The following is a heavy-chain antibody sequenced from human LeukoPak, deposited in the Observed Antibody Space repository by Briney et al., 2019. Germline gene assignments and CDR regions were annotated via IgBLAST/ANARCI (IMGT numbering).Heavy chain of an antibody. D-gene: IGHD4-17*01. CDR2: ISAYNGNT. Sequence: GASVKVSCKASGYTFTSYGISWVRQAPGQGLEWMGWISAYNGNTNYAQKLQGRVTMTTDTSTSTAYMELRSLRSDDTAVYYCARLAAVTTFYYYYMDVWGKGPRSPSP. V-gene: IGHV1-18*01. CDR1: GYTFTSYG. CDR3: ARLAAVTTFYYYYMDV. J-gene: IGHJ6*03.